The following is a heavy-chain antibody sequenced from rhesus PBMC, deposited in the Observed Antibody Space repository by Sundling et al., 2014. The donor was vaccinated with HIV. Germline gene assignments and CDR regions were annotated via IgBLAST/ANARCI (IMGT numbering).Heavy chain of an antibody. CDR3: ARTGAASPSWSYYGLVS. D-gene: IGHD1-38*01. CDR1: GGAITGYY. V-gene: IGHV4-165*02. J-gene: IGHJ6*01. Sequence: QVQLQESGPGLVKPSETLALTCAVSGGAITGYYWNWIRQSPGKGLEWIGSIGGNSGSRYYNPSLKSQVTISIDTSKKQFSLKLSSVTAADTAVYFCARTGAASPSWSYYGLVSWAEESSSPSPQ. CDR2: IGGNSGSR.